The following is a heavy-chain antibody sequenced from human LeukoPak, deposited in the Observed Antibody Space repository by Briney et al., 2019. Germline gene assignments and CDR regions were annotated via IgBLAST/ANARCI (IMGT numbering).Heavy chain of an antibody. V-gene: IGHV3-7*03. D-gene: IGHD3-16*01. J-gene: IGHJ4*02. CDR1: GFSFSSTW. Sequence: PGGSLRLSCAASGFSFSSTWMTWVRQTPGKGLELVSSINIDGSQRYHAYSVEGRFTISRDNVKNTLYLQMNSLRVEDTAVYYCARDPGWGALDYWGQGALVIVSS. CDR3: ARDPGWGALDY. CDR2: INIDGSQR.